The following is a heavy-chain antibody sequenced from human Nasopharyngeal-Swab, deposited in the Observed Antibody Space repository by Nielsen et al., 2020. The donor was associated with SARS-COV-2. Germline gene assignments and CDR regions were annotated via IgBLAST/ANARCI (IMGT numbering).Heavy chain of an antibody. Sequence: SETLSLTCTVPGGSISSGSYYWIWIRQPAGKGLEWIGRIYTSGSTNYNPSLKNRVTISVDTSKNQFYLKLSSVTAADTAVYYCARGSVIGGFDYWGQGTLVTVSS. D-gene: IGHD2/OR15-2a*01. V-gene: IGHV4-61*02. J-gene: IGHJ4*02. CDR2: IYTSGST. CDR3: ARGSVIGGFDY. CDR1: GGSISSGSYY.